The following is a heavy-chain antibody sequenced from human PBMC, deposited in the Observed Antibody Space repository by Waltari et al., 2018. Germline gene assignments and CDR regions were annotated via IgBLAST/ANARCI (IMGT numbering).Heavy chain of an antibody. V-gene: IGHV1-3*01. CDR3: ARLLDYSSLFDP. D-gene: IGHD4-4*01. CDR1: GYPFTSYA. CDR2: INAGNGNT. Sequence: QVQLVQSGAEVKKPGASVKVSCKASGYPFTSYAMHWVRQAPGQRLEWMGWINAGNGNTKYSQKFQGRVTITRDTSASTAYMELSSLRSEDTAVYYCARLLDYSSLFDPWGQGTLVTVSS. J-gene: IGHJ5*02.